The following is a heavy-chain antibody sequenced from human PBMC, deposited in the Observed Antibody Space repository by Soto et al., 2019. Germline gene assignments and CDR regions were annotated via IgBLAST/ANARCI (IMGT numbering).Heavy chain of an antibody. V-gene: IGHV4-59*01. CDR2: IYYSGST. J-gene: IGHJ4*02. CDR3: TRGGDAYKNGH. Sequence: PSETLSLTCTVSGGSISSYYWSWIRQPPGKGLEWIGYIYYSGSTNYNPSLKSRVTISVDTSKNQFSLKLTSVIAADTAVYYCTRGGDAYKNGHWGQGTLVTVS. CDR1: GGSISSYY. D-gene: IGHD2-21*01.